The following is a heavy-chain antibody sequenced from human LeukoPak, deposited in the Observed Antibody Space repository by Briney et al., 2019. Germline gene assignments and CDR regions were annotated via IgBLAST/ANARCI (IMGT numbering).Heavy chain of an antibody. Sequence: ASVKVSCKASGYTFTSYDINWVRQATGQGLEWMGWMNPNSGNTGYAQKFQGRVTMTRDMSTSTVYMELSSLRSEDTAVYYCARAVTARQRFDIWGQGTMVTVSS. V-gene: IGHV1-8*01. J-gene: IGHJ3*02. CDR2: MNPNSGNT. D-gene: IGHD6-6*01. CDR1: GYTFTSYD. CDR3: ARAVTARQRFDI.